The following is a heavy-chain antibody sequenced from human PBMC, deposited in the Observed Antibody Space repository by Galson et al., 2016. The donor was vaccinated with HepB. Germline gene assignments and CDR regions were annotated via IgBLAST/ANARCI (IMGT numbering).Heavy chain of an antibody. D-gene: IGHD3-10*01. J-gene: IGHJ6*02. CDR1: GGSVRDPNSY. Sequence: SETLSLTCSVSGGSVRDPNSYWGWMRQSPGRGLEWIGSIFYSGTTYYNPSFESRVRISVDTSKNQFSLRLRSEIRPETAVFYCVRHGVYKQQIWYYSGLDVWGPGTTVTFSS. CDR2: IFYSGTT. CDR3: VRHGVYKQQIWYYSGLDV. V-gene: IGHV4-39*01.